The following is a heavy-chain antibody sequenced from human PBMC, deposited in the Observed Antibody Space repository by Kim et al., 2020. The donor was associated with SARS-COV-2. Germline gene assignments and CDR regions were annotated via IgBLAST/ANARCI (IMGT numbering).Heavy chain of an antibody. CDR3: ARQTLSYYDSSGLAQDY. CDR1: GGSISSSSYY. Sequence: SETLSLTCTVSGGSISSSSYYWGWIRQPPGKGLEWIGSIYYSWSTYYNPSLKIRVTISVDTSKNQFSLKLSSVTAADTAVYYCARQTLSYYDSSGLAQDYWGQGTLVTVSS. D-gene: IGHD3-22*01. V-gene: IGHV4-39*01. J-gene: IGHJ4*02. CDR2: IYYSWST.